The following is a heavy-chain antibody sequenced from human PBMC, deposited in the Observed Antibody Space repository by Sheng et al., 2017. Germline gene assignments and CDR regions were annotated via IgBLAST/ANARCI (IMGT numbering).Heavy chain of an antibody. CDR1: GGSISSYY. Sequence: QVQLQESGPGLVKPSETLSLTCTVSGGSISSYYWSWIRQPPGKGLEWIGYIYYSGSTNYNPSLKIRVTISVDTSKNQFSLKLSSVTTADTAVYYCARATVVTPYYFDYWGQGTLVTVSS. CDR3: ARATVVTPYYFDY. V-gene: IGHV4-59*01. D-gene: IGHD4-17*01. CDR2: IYYSGST. J-gene: IGHJ4*02.